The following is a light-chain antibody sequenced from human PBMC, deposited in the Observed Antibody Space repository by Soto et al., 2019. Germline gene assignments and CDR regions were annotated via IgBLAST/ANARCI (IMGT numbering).Light chain of an antibody. CDR1: QSVTTN. Sequence: DIVMTQSPATLSESPGGRVTVSCRASQSVTTNMAWYQQKPGQAPRLLIYGASTRATGIPARFSGSGSGTDFTLTISSLQSEDFAVYYCQQYNNWPPWTFGQGTKVEIK. CDR3: QQYNNWPPWT. V-gene: IGKV3-15*01. CDR2: GAS. J-gene: IGKJ1*01.